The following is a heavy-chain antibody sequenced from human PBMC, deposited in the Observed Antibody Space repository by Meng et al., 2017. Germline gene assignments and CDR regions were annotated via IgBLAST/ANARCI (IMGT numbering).Heavy chain of an antibody. CDR3: ARIIRYCSGGSCSPPYYFDY. V-gene: IGHV3-7*01. CDR2: IKHDGSEK. CDR1: GFTFSSYW. D-gene: IGHD2-15*01. J-gene: IGHJ4*02. Sequence: GGSLRLSCAASGFTFSSYWMSWVRQAPGKGLEWVANIKHDGSEKYYVDSVKGRFTISRDNAKNSLYLQMNSLRAEDTAVYYCARIIRYCSGGSCSPPYYFDYWGQGTLVTVSS.